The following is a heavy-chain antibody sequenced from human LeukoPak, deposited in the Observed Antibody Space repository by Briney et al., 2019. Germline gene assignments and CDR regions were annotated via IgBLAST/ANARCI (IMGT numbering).Heavy chain of an antibody. J-gene: IGHJ4*02. Sequence: GGSLRLSCAASGFTFSSYEMNSVRQAPGKGLEWVSFISSSTTRIYYADSVKGRFTISRDNAKNSLYLQMNSLRAEDTAVYYCARDPPSSVHFDYWGQGTLVTVSS. D-gene: IGHD3-22*01. CDR2: ISSSTTRI. CDR1: GFTFSSYE. V-gene: IGHV3-48*01. CDR3: ARDPPSSVHFDY.